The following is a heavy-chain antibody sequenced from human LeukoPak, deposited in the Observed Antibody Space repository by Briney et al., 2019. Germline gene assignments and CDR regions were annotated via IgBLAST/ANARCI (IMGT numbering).Heavy chain of an antibody. Sequence: GGSLRLSCAASGFTFSSYDMNWVRQAPGKGLEWVSGISGSGGRTYYGDSVKGGFTISRDNSRHTLYLQMNSLRAEDTAVYYCASLPWGAPTSYWGQGTLVTVSS. V-gene: IGHV3-23*01. J-gene: IGHJ4*02. CDR2: ISGSGGRT. CDR1: GFTFSSYD. CDR3: ASLPWGAPTSY. D-gene: IGHD3-16*01.